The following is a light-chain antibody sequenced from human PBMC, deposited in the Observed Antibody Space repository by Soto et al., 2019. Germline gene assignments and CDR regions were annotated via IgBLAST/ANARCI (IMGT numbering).Light chain of an antibody. V-gene: IGLV2-14*03. Sequence: SALTRPASVSGSPGASITISCTGTSSDIGHYDYVSWYQQHPGKAPKLMIYHVTYRPSGVSNRYSGSKSGNSASLTISGLQADDEADYYCCSLTTSHTYVFGSGTKVTVL. J-gene: IGLJ1*01. CDR3: CSLTTSHTYV. CDR1: SSDIGHYDY. CDR2: HVT.